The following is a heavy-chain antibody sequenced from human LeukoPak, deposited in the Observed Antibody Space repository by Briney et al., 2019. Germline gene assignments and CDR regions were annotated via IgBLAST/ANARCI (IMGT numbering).Heavy chain of an antibody. J-gene: IGHJ5*02. D-gene: IGHD5-18*01. CDR2: INHSGST. Sequence: SGTLSLTCAVSGGSISSDKWWSWVRQPPGKGLEWIGEINHSGSTNYNPSLKSRVTISVDTSKNQFSLKLSSVTAADTAVYYCARRRGYSSSWGQGTLVTVSS. CDR1: GGSISSDKW. CDR3: ARRRGYSSS. V-gene: IGHV4-4*02.